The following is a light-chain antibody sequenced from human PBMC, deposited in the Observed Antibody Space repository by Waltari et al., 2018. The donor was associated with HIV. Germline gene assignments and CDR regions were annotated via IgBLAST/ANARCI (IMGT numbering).Light chain of an antibody. V-gene: IGLV6-57*03. CDR3: QSYDSYNQV. Sequence: NFMLTQPHSVSESPGKTVTISCTRSSGSIASNHVQWYQQRPGSAPNTVIYDDSQRPSGVPDRFSGSIDSSSNSASLTISGLKTEDEADYYCQSYDSYNQVFGGGTKLTVL. J-gene: IGLJ3*02. CDR2: DDS. CDR1: SGSIASNH.